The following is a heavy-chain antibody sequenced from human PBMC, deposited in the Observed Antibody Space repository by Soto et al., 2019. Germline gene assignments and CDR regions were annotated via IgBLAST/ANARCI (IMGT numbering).Heavy chain of an antibody. D-gene: IGHD6-13*01. J-gene: IGHJ6*02. CDR1: GYTFTSYY. V-gene: IGHV1-46*01. CDR2: INPSGGST. Sequence: ASVKVSXKASGYTFTSYYMHWVRQAPGQGLEWMGIINPSGGSTSYAQKFQGRVTMTRDTSTSTVYMELSSLRSEDTAVYYCAEGLAAAGTSGSMDVWGQGTTVTVSS. CDR3: AEGLAAAGTSGSMDV.